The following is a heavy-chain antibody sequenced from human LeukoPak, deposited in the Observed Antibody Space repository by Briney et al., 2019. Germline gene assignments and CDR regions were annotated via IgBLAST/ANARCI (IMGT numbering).Heavy chain of an antibody. J-gene: IGHJ4*02. V-gene: IGHV1-69*13. Sequence: SVKVSCKASGGTFSSYAISWVRQAPGQGLEWMGGIIPIFGTANYAQKFQGRVTITADESTSTAYMELSSLRSEDTAVYYCAGDSGGALRFLEWLPFDYWGQGTLVTVSS. D-gene: IGHD3-3*01. CDR3: AGDSGGALRFLEWLPFDY. CDR2: IIPIFGTA. CDR1: GGTFSSYA.